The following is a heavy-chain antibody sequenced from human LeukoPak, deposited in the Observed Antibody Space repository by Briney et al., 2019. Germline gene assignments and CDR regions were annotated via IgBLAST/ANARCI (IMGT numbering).Heavy chain of an antibody. Sequence: PSETLSLTCSVSGGSVNTYYWSWIRQSAGKGLEWIGRISITEGTNYNPSLKSRVSMSVDASKNQLSLKLGSVTAADTAVYYCARLRRDINDWYADDCWGQGTLVTVSS. V-gene: IGHV4-4*07. D-gene: IGHD6-19*01. CDR2: ISITEGT. CDR3: ARLRRDINDWYADDC. CDR1: GGSVNTYY. J-gene: IGHJ4*02.